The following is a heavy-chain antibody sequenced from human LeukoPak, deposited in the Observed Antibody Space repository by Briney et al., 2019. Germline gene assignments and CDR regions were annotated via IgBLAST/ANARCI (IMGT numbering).Heavy chain of an antibody. CDR2: IREDGNEK. Sequence: PGGSLRLSCAASGFTFSSYWMSWVRQAPGKGLEWVANIREDGNEKYYADSVKGQFTISRDNAKNSLFLQMDSLRAEDTAVYYCARGGYLYYDSSGYPPIWGQRTLVTVSS. V-gene: IGHV3-7*04. D-gene: IGHD3-22*01. CDR1: GFTFSSYW. J-gene: IGHJ4*02. CDR3: ARGGYLYYDSSGYPPI.